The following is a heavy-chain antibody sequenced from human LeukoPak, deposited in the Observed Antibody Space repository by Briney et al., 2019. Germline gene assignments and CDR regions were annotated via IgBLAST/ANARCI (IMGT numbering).Heavy chain of an antibody. Sequence: SETLSLTCTVSGGSISSYYWSWIRQPPGKGLEWIGYIYHSGSTNYNPSPKSRVTISVDTSKKQFSLKLSSVTAADTAVYYCALTISVAGSNWFDPWGQGTLVTVSS. J-gene: IGHJ5*02. D-gene: IGHD6-19*01. V-gene: IGHV4-59*01. CDR1: GGSISSYY. CDR2: IYHSGST. CDR3: ALTISVAGSNWFDP.